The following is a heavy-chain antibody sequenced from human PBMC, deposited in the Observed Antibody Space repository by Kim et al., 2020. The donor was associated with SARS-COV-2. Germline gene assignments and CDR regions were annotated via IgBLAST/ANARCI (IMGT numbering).Heavy chain of an antibody. CDR3: ARDLDLGGAVAGTEGSFDY. V-gene: IGHV6-1*01. CDR2: TYYRSKWYN. J-gene: IGHJ4*02. D-gene: IGHD6-19*01. Sequence: SQTLSLTCAISGDSVSSNSAAWNWIRQSPSRGLEWLGRTYYRSKWYNDYAVSVKSRITINPDTSKNQFSLQLNSVTPEDTAVYYCARDLDLGGAVAGTEGSFDYWGQGTLVTVSS. CDR1: GDSVSSNSAA.